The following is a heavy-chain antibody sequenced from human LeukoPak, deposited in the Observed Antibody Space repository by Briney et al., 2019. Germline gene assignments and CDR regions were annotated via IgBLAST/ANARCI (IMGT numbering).Heavy chain of an antibody. Sequence: GGSLRLSCAASGFTFSSYSMNWVRQAPGKGLEWVSYISSSSSTIYYADSVKGRFNISRYNAKNSLYLQMNSLRAEDTAVYYCARALRYFDWLSTSPEYNWFDPWGQGTLVTVSS. CDR3: ARALRYFDWLSTSPEYNWFDP. CDR2: ISSSSSTI. V-gene: IGHV3-48*01. CDR1: GFTFSSYS. D-gene: IGHD3-9*01. J-gene: IGHJ5*02.